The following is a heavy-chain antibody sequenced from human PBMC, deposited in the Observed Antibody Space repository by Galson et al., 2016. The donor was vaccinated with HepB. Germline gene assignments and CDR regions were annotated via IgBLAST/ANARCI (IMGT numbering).Heavy chain of an antibody. Sequence: SLRLSCAASGFTFSNYAMHWVRQAPGKGLEWVAVMSHDGSNKYYADSVKGRSTISRDNSKKTLNLQMNSLRPEDTAFYYCPRCDYGGYGLDVWGQGTTVTVSS. J-gene: IGHJ6*02. D-gene: IGHD4-23*01. CDR3: PRCDYGGYGLDV. V-gene: IGHV3-30*04. CDR1: GFTFSNYA. CDR2: MSHDGSNK.